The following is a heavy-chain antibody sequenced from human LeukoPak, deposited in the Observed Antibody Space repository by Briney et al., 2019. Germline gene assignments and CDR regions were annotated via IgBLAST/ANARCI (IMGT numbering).Heavy chain of an antibody. CDR1: GGTFSSYA. V-gene: IGHV1-69*13. CDR2: IIPIFGTA. D-gene: IGHD5-18*01. CDR3: AVEEDTAMGTDY. Sequence: SVKVSCKASGGTFSSYAISWVRQAPGQGLEWMGGIIPIFGTANYAQKFQGRVTITADESTGTAYMELSSLRSEDTAVYYCAVEEDTAMGTDYWGQGTLVTVSS. J-gene: IGHJ4*02.